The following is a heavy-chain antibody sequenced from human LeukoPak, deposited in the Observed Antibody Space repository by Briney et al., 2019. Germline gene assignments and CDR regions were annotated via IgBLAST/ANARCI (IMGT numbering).Heavy chain of an antibody. CDR2: IDANNGDT. CDR3: ARDPSSVTLYFFDY. D-gene: IGHD4-11*01. V-gene: IGHV1-2*02. CDR1: GYTFRGNY. Sequence: ASVKVSCKASGYTFRGNYIHWLRQAPGQGLVWMGWIDANNGDTKSAQKLQGRVTMSRDTSISTAYMDLSSLSPDGAAVYYCARDPSSVTLYFFDYWGQGTLVTVSS. J-gene: IGHJ4*02.